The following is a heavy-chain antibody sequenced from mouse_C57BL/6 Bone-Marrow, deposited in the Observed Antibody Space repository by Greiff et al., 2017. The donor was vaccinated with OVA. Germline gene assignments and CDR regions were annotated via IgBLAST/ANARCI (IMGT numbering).Heavy chain of an antibody. CDR1: GYSITSGYY. Sequence: EVQLQQSGPGLVKPSQSLSLTCSVTGYSITSGYYWNWIRQFPGNKLEWMGYISYDGSNNYNPSLKNRISLPRDTSKNQFFLKLNSVTTEDTATYYCARTSITTVVATDAWFAYWGQGTLVTVSA. CDR2: ISYDGSN. J-gene: IGHJ3*01. V-gene: IGHV3-6*01. CDR3: ARTSITTVVATDAWFAY. D-gene: IGHD1-1*01.